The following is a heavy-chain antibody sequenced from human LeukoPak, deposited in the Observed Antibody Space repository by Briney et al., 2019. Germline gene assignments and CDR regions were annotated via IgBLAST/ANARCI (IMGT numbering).Heavy chain of an antibody. CDR1: GFSFSTYG. CDR3: VGDTPPGGDYYLDY. CDR2: IWNAGTNT. Sequence: GGSLRLSCAASGFSFSTYGMPWVRQAPGKGPEWVALIWNAGTNTYYADSVKGRFTISRDNSKNTLYLQMNSLRAEDTAVYYCVGDTPPGGDYYLDYWGQGTLVIVSS. V-gene: IGHV3-33*01. D-gene: IGHD3-16*01. J-gene: IGHJ4*02.